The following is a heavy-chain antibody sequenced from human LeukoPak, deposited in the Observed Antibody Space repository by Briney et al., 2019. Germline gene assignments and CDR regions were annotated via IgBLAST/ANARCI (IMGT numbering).Heavy chain of an antibody. CDR2: IKQDGSEK. D-gene: IGHD4-17*01. CDR1: EFTVSSTY. V-gene: IGHV3-7*03. Sequence: GGSLRLSCAVSEFTVSSTYMSWVRQAPGKGLEWVANIKQDGSEKYYVDSVKGRFTISRDNAKNSLYLQMNSLRAEDTAVYYCARDAPDYGDYGRDAWGQGTLVTVSS. J-gene: IGHJ5*02. CDR3: ARDAPDYGDYGRDA.